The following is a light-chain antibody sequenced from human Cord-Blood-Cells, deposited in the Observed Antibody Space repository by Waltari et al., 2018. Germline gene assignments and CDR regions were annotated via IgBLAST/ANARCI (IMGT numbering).Light chain of an antibody. J-gene: IGKJ2*01. Sequence: DSQLNQYPSRLSASVGNRFTSTCRASQSISSYLNWYQQKPGKAPKLLIYAASSLQSGVPSRFSGSGSGTDFTLTISSLQPEDFATYYCQQSYSTPYTFGQGTKLEIK. CDR1: QSISSY. CDR3: QQSYSTPYT. V-gene: IGKV1-39*01. CDR2: AAS.